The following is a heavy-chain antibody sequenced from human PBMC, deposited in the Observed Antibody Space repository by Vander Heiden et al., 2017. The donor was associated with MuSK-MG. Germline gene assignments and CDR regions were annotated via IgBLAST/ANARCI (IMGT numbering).Heavy chain of an antibody. V-gene: IGHV3-15*01. CDR2: IKSKTDGGTT. D-gene: IGHD2-15*01. CDR3: TTAERWLDAFDI. J-gene: IGHJ3*02. Sequence: EVQLVESGGGLVKPGGSLRLSCAASGFTFSNAWMSWVRQAPGKGLEWVGRIKSKTDGGTTDYAAPVKGRFTISRDDSKNTLYLQMNSLKTEDTAVYYCTTAERWLDAFDIWGQGTMVTVSS. CDR1: GFTFSNAW.